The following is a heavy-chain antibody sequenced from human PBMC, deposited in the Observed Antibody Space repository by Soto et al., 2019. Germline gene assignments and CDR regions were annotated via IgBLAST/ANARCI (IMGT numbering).Heavy chain of an antibody. D-gene: IGHD6-6*01. CDR1: GGSINSYY. Sequence: SETLSLTCTVSGGSINSYYWSWIRQHPGKGLEWVGHIFHSGTTYYNPSLKSRVTISVDTSKNQFSLKLTSVTAADTAVYYCATVRTSSLDFDDWGQGTLVTVSS. J-gene: IGHJ4*02. V-gene: IGHV4-59*06. CDR3: ATVRTSSLDFDD. CDR2: IFHSGTT.